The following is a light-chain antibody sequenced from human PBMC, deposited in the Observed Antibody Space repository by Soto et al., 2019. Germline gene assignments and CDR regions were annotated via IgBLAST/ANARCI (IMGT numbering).Light chain of an antibody. CDR3: QQRSNWPPT. CDR2: GAS. CDR1: QSVSSSY. Sequence: EIVLTQSPGTLSLSPGERATLSCRSSQSVSSSYLAWYQQKPGQAPRLLIYGASSRATGIAARFSGSGSGTDFTLNISNLEPEDFAVYYCQQRSNWPPTFGQGTRLEIK. V-gene: IGKV3D-20*02. J-gene: IGKJ5*01.